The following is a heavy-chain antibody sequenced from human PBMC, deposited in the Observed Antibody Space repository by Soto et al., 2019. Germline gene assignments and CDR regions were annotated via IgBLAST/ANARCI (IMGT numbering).Heavy chain of an antibody. D-gene: IGHD2-15*01. CDR1: GGSISSGGYS. J-gene: IGHJ5*02. Sequence: QMQLQESGSGLVRPSQTLSLTCAVSGGSISSGGYSWSWIRQPPGKGLEWIGYIFQTGSAYYNPSLRGRVTISLDRSKNQFSLRLNSVTAADTAMYYCARLGDCRGGSCYPNWFDPWGQGTLVTVSS. V-gene: IGHV4-30-2*01. CDR2: IFQTGSA. CDR3: ARLGDCRGGSCYPNWFDP.